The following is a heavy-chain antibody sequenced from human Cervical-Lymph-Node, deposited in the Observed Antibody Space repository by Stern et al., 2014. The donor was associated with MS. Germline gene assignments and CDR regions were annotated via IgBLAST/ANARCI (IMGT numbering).Heavy chain of an antibody. Sequence: QVQLQESGPGLVKPSETLTLTCTVSGDSVNRRSYYWSWIRPSPEKGLEWIGFIYDGGSTSNTPSLKGRVTISVDASKNQVSLKLSSVTAADTAVYYCARDGYSSTECYIEYWGQGILVTVSS. D-gene: IGHD2-2*02. CDR3: ARDGYSSTECYIEY. J-gene: IGHJ4*02. CDR1: GDSVNRRSYY. V-gene: IGHV4-61*01. CDR2: IYDGGST.